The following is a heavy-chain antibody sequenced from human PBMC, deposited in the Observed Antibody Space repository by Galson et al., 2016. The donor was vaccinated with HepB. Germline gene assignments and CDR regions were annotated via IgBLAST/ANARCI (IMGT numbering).Heavy chain of an antibody. J-gene: IGHJ3*02. CDR3: ARGIAVITHAFDI. CDR2: IYSGGTT. Sequence: SLRLSCAASGFTFSSYAMSWVRQAPGKGLECVSVIYSGGTTYYADAVKGRFTISRDDSKNTVCLQMNSLRAEDTAVYYCARGIAVITHAFDIWGQGTMVTVSS. V-gene: IGHV3-23*03. D-gene: IGHD3-16*01. CDR1: GFTFSSYA.